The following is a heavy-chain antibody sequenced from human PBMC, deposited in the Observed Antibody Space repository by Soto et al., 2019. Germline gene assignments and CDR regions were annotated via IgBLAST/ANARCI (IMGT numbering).Heavy chain of an antibody. CDR3: ASDPSEGYYFDY. D-gene: IGHD3-22*01. V-gene: IGHV1-46*01. J-gene: IGHJ4*02. Sequence: ASVKVSCKASGYTFTNYYLHWVRQAPGQGLEWLGIITPNGGRADYAPRFRGRVTMTRDTSTGTVYMELTSLRSDDTAVYFCASDPSEGYYFDYWGQGTLVTVSS. CDR1: GYTFTNYY. CDR2: ITPNGGRA.